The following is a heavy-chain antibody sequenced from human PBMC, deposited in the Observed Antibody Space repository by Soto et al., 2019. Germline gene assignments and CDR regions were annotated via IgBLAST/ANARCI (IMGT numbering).Heavy chain of an antibody. V-gene: IGHV3-30*18. J-gene: IGHJ4*02. CDR2: ISYDGSNK. CDR1: GFTFSSYG. Sequence: PGGSLRLSCAASGFTFSSYGMHWVRQAPGKGLEWVAVISYDGSNKYYADSVKGRFTISRDNSKNTLYLQMNSLRAEDAAVYYCAKGQKASGATIRCYSFDYWGQGALVTVSS. D-gene: IGHD2-15*01. CDR3: AKGQKASGATIRCYSFDY.